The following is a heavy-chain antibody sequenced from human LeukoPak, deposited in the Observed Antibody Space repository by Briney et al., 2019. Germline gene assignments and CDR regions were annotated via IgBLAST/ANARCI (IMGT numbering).Heavy chain of an antibody. CDR3: ARGSYGILDY. CDR1: GGSISSSSYY. CDR2: IYYSGST. V-gene: IGHV4-39*07. J-gene: IGHJ4*02. Sequence: SETLSLTCTVSGGSISSSSYYWGWIRQPPGKGLEWIGSIYYSGSTYYNPSLKSRVTISVDTSKNQFSLKLSSVTAADTAVYYCARGSYGILDYWGQGTLVTVSS. D-gene: IGHD5-18*01.